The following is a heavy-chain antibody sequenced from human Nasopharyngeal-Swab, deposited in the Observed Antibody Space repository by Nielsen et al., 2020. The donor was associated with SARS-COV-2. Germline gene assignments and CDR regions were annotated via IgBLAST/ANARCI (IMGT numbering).Heavy chain of an antibody. CDR1: GFIFSASA. J-gene: IGHJ4*02. CDR2: IGDKDHNYAT. Sequence: ESLKISCAASGFIFSASAIHWVRQASGKGLELVGRIGDKDHNYATTYRASVQGRFTISRDDSKNTAFLQMDSLKTEDTALYYCTTDFYFDYWGQGTLVTVSS. V-gene: IGHV3-73*01. CDR3: TTDFYFDY.